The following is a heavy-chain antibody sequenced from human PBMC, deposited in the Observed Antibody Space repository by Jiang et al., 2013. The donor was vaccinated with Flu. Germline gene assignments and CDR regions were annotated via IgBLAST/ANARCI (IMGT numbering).Heavy chain of an antibody. V-gene: IGHV4-59*08. J-gene: IGHJ1*01. CDR1: GGSISSYY. Sequence: GPGLVKPSETLSLTCTVSGGSISSYYWSWIRQPPGKGLEWIGYIYYSGSTNYNPSLKSRVTISVDTSKNQFSLKLSSVTAADTAVYYCARHSVVISRAPAEYFQHWGQGTLVTVSS. CDR2: IYYSGST. CDR3: ARHSVVISRAPAEYFQH. D-gene: IGHD3-22*01.